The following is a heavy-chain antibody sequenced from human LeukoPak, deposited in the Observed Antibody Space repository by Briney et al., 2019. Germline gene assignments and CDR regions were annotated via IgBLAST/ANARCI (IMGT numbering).Heavy chain of an antibody. CDR2: IYPGDSDI. V-gene: IGHV5-51*01. D-gene: IGHD5-24*01. CDR3: ARQDGSALYYFDY. J-gene: IGHJ4*02. Sequence: GEPLKISFQGSWYRFSSYWIAWVRQLPGKGLEWRGIIYPGDSDIRYSPSFQGQVTISADKTISTAYLQWRSLKASDTAMYYCARQDGSALYYFDYWGQGTLVTVSS. CDR1: WYRFSSYW.